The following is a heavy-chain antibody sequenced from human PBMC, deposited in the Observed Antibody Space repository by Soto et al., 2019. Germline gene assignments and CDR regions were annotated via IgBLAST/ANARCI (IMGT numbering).Heavy chain of an antibody. CDR2: IYYSGST. J-gene: IGHJ4*02. V-gene: IGHV4-61*01. CDR3: ARVRIAVAGTQGYYFDY. Sequence: SETLSLTCTVSGGSVSSGSYYWSWIRQPPGKGLEWIGYIYYSGSTNYNPSLKSRVTISVDTSKNQFSLKLSSVTAADTAVYYCARVRIAVAGTQGYYFDYWGQGTLVTVSS. D-gene: IGHD6-19*01. CDR1: GGSVSSGSYY.